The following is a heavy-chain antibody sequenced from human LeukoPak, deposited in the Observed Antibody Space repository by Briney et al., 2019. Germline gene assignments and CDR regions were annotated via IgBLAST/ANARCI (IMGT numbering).Heavy chain of an antibody. V-gene: IGHV1-69*05. D-gene: IGHD5-24*01. J-gene: IGHJ4*02. CDR3: ARDRGDGYNDY. CDR1: VGTLSSYP. CDR2: ITPIFCKA. Sequence: SVKVSCKASVGTLSSYPISGVRQPPGQGREWMGGITPIFCKANYAQKFQGRVTITTDESTSRAYMELSSVRSEDTAVYYCARDRGDGYNDYWGQGTLVTVSS.